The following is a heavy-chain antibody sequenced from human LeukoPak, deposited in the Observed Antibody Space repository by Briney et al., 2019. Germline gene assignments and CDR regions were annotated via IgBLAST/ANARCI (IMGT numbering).Heavy chain of an antibody. CDR2: ISSSSSTI. D-gene: IGHD2-2*01. V-gene: IGHV3-48*02. CDR1: GFTFSSYS. CDR3: ARDGRDIVVGSDFGMDV. J-gene: IGHJ6*02. Sequence: GGSLRLSCAASGFTFSSYSMNWVRQAPGKGLEWVSYISSSSSTIYYADSVKGRFTISGDNAKNSLYLQMNSLRDEDTAVYYCARDGRDIVVGSDFGMDVWGQGTTVTVSS.